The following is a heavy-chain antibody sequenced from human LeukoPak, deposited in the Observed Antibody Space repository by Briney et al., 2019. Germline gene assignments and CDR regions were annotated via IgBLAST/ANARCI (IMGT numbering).Heavy chain of an antibody. CDR3: ARDFVEVYALYYFDY. D-gene: IGHD2-8*01. Sequence: GGSLRLSCAASGFTFSSYSMNWVRQAPGKGLEWVSSISSSSSYIYYADSVKGRFTISRDSAKNSLYLQMNSLRAEDTAVYYCARDFVEVYALYYFDYWGQGTLVTVSS. J-gene: IGHJ4*02. CDR2: ISSSSSYI. CDR1: GFTFSSYS. V-gene: IGHV3-21*01.